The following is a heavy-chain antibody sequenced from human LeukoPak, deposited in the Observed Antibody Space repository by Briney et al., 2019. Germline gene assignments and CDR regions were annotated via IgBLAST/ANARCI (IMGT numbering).Heavy chain of an antibody. CDR1: GGSISSYY. V-gene: IGHV4-59*01. CDR3: ARDSSEHGSGSYDRWFDP. CDR2: IYYSGST. D-gene: IGHD3-10*01. Sequence: SETLSLTCTVSGGSISSYYWSWIRQPPGKGLEWIGYIYYSGSTNYNPSLKSRVTISVDTSKNQFSLKLSSVTAADTAVYYCARDSSEHGSGSYDRWFDPWGQGTLVTVSS. J-gene: IGHJ5*02.